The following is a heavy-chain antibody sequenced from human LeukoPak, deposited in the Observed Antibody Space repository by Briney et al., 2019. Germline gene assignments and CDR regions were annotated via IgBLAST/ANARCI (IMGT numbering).Heavy chain of an antibody. CDR1: GFTFANYG. Sequence: GRSLRLSCAASGFTFANYGVHWVRQAPGKGLEWVAVISYDGSNKYYADSVKGRFTISRDNSKNTLYLQMNSLRAEDTAVYYCASGGGYSGYDLVQFRYWGQGTLVTVSS. CDR2: ISYDGSNK. J-gene: IGHJ4*02. CDR3: ASGGGYSGYDLVQFRY. V-gene: IGHV3-30*19. D-gene: IGHD5-12*01.